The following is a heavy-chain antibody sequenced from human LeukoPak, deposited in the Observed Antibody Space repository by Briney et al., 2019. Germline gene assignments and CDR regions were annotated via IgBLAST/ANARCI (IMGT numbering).Heavy chain of an antibody. CDR2: IYHSGST. CDR3: ATMDYDSPNLYYFDY. J-gene: IGHJ4*02. D-gene: IGHD3-22*01. V-gene: IGHV4-38-2*02. Sequence: SETLSLTCTVSGYSISSGYYWGWIRQPPGKGLEWIGSIYHSGSTYYNPSLKSRVTISVDTSKNQFSLKLSSVIAADTAVYYCATMDYDSPNLYYFDYWGQGTLVTVSS. CDR1: GYSISSGYY.